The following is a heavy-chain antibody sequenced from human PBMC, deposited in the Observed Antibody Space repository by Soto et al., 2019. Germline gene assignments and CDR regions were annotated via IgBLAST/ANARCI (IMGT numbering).Heavy chain of an antibody. Sequence: GGSLRLSCAASGFTFSSYGMHWVRQAPGKGLEWVAVIVYDGSNKYYADSVKGWFTISRDNSKNTLFLQLNSLRAEDTAVYYCAKSITFGGVIAYTLEYWGQGALVTVSS. D-gene: IGHD3-16*02. J-gene: IGHJ4*02. CDR2: IVYDGSNK. CDR3: AKSITFGGVIAYTLEY. CDR1: GFTFSSYG. V-gene: IGHV3-30*18.